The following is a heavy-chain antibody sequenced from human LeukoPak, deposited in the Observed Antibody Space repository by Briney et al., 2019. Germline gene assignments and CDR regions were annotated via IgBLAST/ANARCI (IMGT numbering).Heavy chain of an antibody. CDR3: ARGSSSFDI. CDR2: IYYSGST. CDR1: GGSIGSYY. V-gene: IGHV4-59*01. Sequence: PSETLSLTCTVSGGSIGSYYWSWIRQPPGKGLEWIGYIYYSGSTNYNPSLKSRVTISVDTSKNQFSLKLSSVTAADTAVYYCARGSSSFDIWGQGTMVTVSS. J-gene: IGHJ3*02. D-gene: IGHD2-2*01.